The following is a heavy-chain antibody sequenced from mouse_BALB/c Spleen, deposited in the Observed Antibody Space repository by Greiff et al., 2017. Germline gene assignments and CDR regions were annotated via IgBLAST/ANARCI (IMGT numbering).Heavy chain of an antibody. CDR3: AKHDSSSPYAMDY. CDR1: GFSLTSYG. CDR2: IWSDGST. V-gene: IGHV2-6-2*01. D-gene: IGHD1-1*01. J-gene: IGHJ4*01. Sequence: QVQLKESGPDLVAPSQCLSISCTASGFSLTSYGVHWVRQPPGKGLEWLVVIWSDGSTTYNSALKSRLGISKDNSKSQVFLKMSSLKTDDTAMYYCAKHDSSSPYAMDYWGQGTSVTVSS.